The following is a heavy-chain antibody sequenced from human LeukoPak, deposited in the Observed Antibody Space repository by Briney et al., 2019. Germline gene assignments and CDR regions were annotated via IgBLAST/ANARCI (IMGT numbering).Heavy chain of an antibody. CDR3: ARHACCRGSSSWYVLFGRFGNWFDP. V-gene: IGHV4-59*08. D-gene: IGHD6-13*01. CDR2: IYYTGT. CDR1: GGSVTDYY. J-gene: IGHJ5*02. Sequence: PSETLSLTCTVSGGSVTDYYWSWIRQSPGKGLEWIGYIYYTGTSYNPSLKSRVTISADTSKNQFSLKLSSVTAADTAVYYCARHACCRGSSSWYVLFGRFGNWFDPWGQGTLVTVSS.